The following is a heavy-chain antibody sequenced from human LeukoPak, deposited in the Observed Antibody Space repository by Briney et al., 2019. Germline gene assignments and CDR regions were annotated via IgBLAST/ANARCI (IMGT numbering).Heavy chain of an antibody. Sequence: GGSLRLSCAASGFTSSIYGMHWVRQAPGKGLEWVAFIRSDGSNEYYTDSVKGRFTISRDNSKNTLYLQLNSLRPEDTAVYYCARGGISASWDPFDYWGQGTLVTVSS. D-gene: IGHD2-2*01. J-gene: IGHJ4*02. V-gene: IGHV3-30*02. CDR2: IRSDGSNE. CDR3: ARGGISASWDPFDY. CDR1: GFTSSIYG.